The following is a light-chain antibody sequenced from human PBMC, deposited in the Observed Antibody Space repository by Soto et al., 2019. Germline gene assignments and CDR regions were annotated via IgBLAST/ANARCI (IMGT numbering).Light chain of an antibody. CDR2: GAS. CDR3: QQYGNSPLT. CDR1: QSVRSSY. Sequence: VWTQSPGTLSLSPGERAALSCRASQSVRSSYFAWYQQKPGQAPRLLIFGASTRAPGIPDRFSGSGSGTDFTLTISKLEPEDFALFYCQQYGNSPLTFGGGTKVDIK. J-gene: IGKJ4*01. V-gene: IGKV3-20*01.